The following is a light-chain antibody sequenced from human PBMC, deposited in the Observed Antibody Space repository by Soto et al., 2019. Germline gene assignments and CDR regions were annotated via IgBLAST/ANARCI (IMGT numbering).Light chain of an antibody. CDR3: QQYDDWPWT. V-gene: IGKV3-15*01. Sequence: EMVMTQSPATLSLSLGESATLSCRASRNVGSKLAWYMQKPGQSPRLLISGASTRAADFPARFSGSGSGTEFIPTISSLQSEDYAFYYCQQYDDWPWTFGQGTKVDIK. J-gene: IGKJ1*01. CDR1: RNVGSK. CDR2: GAS.